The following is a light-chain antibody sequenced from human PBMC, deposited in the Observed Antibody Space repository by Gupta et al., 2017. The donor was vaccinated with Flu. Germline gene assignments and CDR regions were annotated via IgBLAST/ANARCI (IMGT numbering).Light chain of an antibody. V-gene: IGLV3-10*01. CDR2: RDN. CDR3: HATDSSLDTWV. Sequence: GETTSRTGTGDEVGNKNVYWLQQKTGQSPKLLIYRDNNRPSGIPERFSGSRSGTNANLTISGAQAEDEAEYFCHATDSSLDTWVFGGGTKVTVL. CDR1: EVGNKN. J-gene: IGLJ3*02.